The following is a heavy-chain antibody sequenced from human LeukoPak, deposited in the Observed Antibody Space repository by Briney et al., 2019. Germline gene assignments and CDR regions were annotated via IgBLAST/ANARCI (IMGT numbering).Heavy chain of an antibody. Sequence: ASVKVSCKASGYTFTGYYMHWVRQAPGQGLEWMVWINPNSGGTNYAQKFQGRVTMTRDTSISTSYMELSRLRSDDTAVYYCARAWLRLNPYFDYWGQGTLVTVSS. V-gene: IGHV1-2*02. CDR2: INPNSGGT. CDR1: GYTFTGYY. J-gene: IGHJ4*02. D-gene: IGHD5-12*01. CDR3: ARAWLRLNPYFDY.